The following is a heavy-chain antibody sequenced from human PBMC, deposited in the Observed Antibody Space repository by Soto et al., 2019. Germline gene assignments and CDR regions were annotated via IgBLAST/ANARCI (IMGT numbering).Heavy chain of an antibody. CDR2: IGERGDGT. J-gene: IGHJ3*01. V-gene: IGHV3-23*01. CDR1: GVTFSSHP. CDR3: VNRLGTSSTSGQPLSL. Sequence: PGGYLRLSSAASGVTFSSHPMSWVRQAPGKGLEWVSAIGERGDGTAYRDSVKGRFTISRDNFKNMLYLQMDSLRAEDTAVYYCVNRLGTSSTSGQPLSLCGHVTMSTVPS. D-gene: IGHD1-26*01.